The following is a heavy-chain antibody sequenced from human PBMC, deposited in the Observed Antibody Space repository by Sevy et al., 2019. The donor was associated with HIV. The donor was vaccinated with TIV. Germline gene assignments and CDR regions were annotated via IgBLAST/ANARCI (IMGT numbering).Heavy chain of an antibody. CDR2: IYYSGST. D-gene: IGHD4-17*01. CDR3: ARLFFSHYGDPQRDY. Sequence: SETLSLTCTVSGGSISSSSYYWGWIRQPPGKGLEWIGRIYYSGSTYYNPSLKSRVTISVDTSNNQFSLRLSSVTAADTAVYYCARLFFSHYGDPQRDYWGQGTLVTVSS. V-gene: IGHV4-39*01. CDR1: GGSISSSSYY. J-gene: IGHJ4*02.